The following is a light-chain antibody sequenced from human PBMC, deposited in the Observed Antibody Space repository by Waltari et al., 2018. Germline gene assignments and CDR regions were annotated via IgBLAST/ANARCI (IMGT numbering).Light chain of an antibody. CDR3: SSYSSGTNVV. CDR2: DVS. V-gene: IGLV2-14*03. CDR1: SSDVGGHPY. J-gene: IGLJ2*01. Sequence: QSALTQPASVSGSPGQSITISCTGTSSDVGGHPYVSWYQQYPGKAPKLIIYDVSSRPSGVSTRFSGSRSGNTASLTISGLRAEDEADYYCSSYSSGTNVVFGGGTKLTVL.